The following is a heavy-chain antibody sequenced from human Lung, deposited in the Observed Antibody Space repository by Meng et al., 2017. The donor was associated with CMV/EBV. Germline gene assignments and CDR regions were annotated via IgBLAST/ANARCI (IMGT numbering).Heavy chain of an antibody. J-gene: IGHJ6*02. CDR3: AKRGDSSGTYAMDV. V-gene: IGHV3-30*02. CDR2: IRFDGTNK. Sequence: GGSXRLXXAASGFTFSSYAMHWVRQAPGKGLEWVANIRFDGTNKYHADSVKGRFTISRDNSKNTLYLQMNSLRAEDTAVYYCAKRGDSSGTYAMDVWGQGTTVTVSS. D-gene: IGHD3-22*01. CDR1: GFTFSSYA.